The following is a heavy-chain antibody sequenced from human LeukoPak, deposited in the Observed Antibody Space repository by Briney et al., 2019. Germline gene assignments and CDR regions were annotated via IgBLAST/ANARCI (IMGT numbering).Heavy chain of an antibody. CDR2: INPNSGGT. V-gene: IGHV1-2*04. D-gene: IGHD3-10*01. Sequence: GASVKVSCKASGYTFTGYYMHWVRQAPGQGLEWMGWINPNSGGTNYAQKFQGWVTVTRDTSISTVYMEVTRLKFDDTAIYYCARDRSRGSGQFDPWGQGTLVTVSS. J-gene: IGHJ5*02. CDR3: ARDRSRGSGQFDP. CDR1: GYTFTGYY.